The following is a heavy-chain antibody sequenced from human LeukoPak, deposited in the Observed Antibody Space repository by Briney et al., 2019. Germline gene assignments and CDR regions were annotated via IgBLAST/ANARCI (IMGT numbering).Heavy chain of an antibody. CDR3: AKEVVPAAIVDY. Sequence: GGSLRLSCAASGFTFNSCGMHWVRQAPGKGLEWVAVISYDGSNKYCADSVKGRFTISRDNSKNTLYLQMNSLRAEDTAVYYCAKEVVPAAIVDYWGQGTLVTVSS. D-gene: IGHD2-2*02. CDR1: GFTFNSCG. CDR2: ISYDGSNK. J-gene: IGHJ4*02. V-gene: IGHV3-30*18.